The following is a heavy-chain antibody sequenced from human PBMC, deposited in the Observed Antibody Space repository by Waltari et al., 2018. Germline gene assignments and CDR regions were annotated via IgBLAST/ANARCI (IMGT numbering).Heavy chain of an antibody. J-gene: IGHJ4*02. CDR1: GFTFRDLP. CDR3: ARGVLRHYGHYCDY. V-gene: IGHV3-72*01. CDR2: TRDKANSYYT. Sequence: EVQLVESGGGLVQPGRCLTLCCASSGFTFRDLPLDWVRQPPGKELEWLGRTRDKANSYYTEYATSVNGRFIISRDDSTNSMYLQMNNLKAEDTAVYYCARGVLRHYGHYCDYWGQGTLVTVSS. D-gene: IGHD3-3*01.